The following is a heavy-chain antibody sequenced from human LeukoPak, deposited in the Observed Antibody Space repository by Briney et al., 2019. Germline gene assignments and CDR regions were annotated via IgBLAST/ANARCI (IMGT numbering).Heavy chain of an antibody. D-gene: IGHD1-26*01. J-gene: IGHJ5*02. CDR2: IYSGGST. Sequence: GGSLRLSCAASGFTVSSNYMSWVRQAPGKGLEWVSVIYSGGSTYYADSVKGRFTISRDNSKNTPYLQMNSLRAEDTAVYYCAKDPDGSVPTWGQGTLVTVSS. V-gene: IGHV3-66*01. CDR1: GFTVSSNY. CDR3: AKDPDGSVPT.